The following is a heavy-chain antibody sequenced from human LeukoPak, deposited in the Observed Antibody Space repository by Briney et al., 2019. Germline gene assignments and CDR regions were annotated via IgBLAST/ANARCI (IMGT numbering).Heavy chain of an antibody. Sequence: PGGSLRLSCAASGFTVSSNYMSWVRQAPGKGLEWVSVIYSGGSTYYADSVKGRFTISRDNSKNTLYLQMNSLRAEDTAVYYCAKEGQQWLEYFDYWGQGTLVTVSS. D-gene: IGHD6-19*01. V-gene: IGHV3-53*05. J-gene: IGHJ4*02. CDR1: GFTVSSNY. CDR2: IYSGGST. CDR3: AKEGQQWLEYFDY.